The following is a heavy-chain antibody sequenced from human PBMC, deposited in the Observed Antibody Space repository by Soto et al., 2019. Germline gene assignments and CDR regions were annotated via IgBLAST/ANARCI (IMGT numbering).Heavy chain of an antibody. CDR1: GGSISSYY. J-gene: IGHJ4*02. Sequence: QVQLQESGPGLVKPSETLSLTCTVSGGSISSYYWSWIRQPPGKGLEWIGYIYYSGSTNYNPSLKSRVTISVDTSKNQFSLKLSSVTAADTAVYYCARVEQRITIFGVVIRYFDYWGQGTLVTVSS. CDR3: ARVEQRITIFGVVIRYFDY. D-gene: IGHD3-3*01. CDR2: IYYSGST. V-gene: IGHV4-59*01.